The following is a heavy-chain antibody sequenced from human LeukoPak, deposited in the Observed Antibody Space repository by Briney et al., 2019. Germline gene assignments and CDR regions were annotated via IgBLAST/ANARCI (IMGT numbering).Heavy chain of an antibody. CDR3: ARGDTLGTFDI. Sequence: KASGTLSLTCAVYGGSFSGYYWSWIRQPPGKGLEWIGEINHSGSTNYNPSLKSRVTISVDTSKNQFSLKLSSVTAADTAVYYCARGDTLGTFDIWGQGTMVTVSS. V-gene: IGHV4-34*01. J-gene: IGHJ3*02. CDR1: GGSFSGYY. D-gene: IGHD2-2*02. CDR2: INHSGST.